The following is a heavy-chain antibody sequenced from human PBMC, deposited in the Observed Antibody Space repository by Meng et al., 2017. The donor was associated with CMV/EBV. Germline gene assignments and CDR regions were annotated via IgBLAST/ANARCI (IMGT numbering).Heavy chain of an antibody. CDR2: INHSGST. V-gene: IGHV4-34*01. J-gene: IGHJ3*02. CDR1: GGSFSGYY. Sequence: SETLSLTCAVYGGSFSGYYWSWLRQPPGKGLEWIGEINHSGSTNYNPSLKSRVTISVDTSKNQFSLKLSSVTAADTAVYYCARKAQDCSSTSCYPFDIWGQGTMVTVSS. D-gene: IGHD2-2*01. CDR3: ARKAQDCSSTSCYPFDI.